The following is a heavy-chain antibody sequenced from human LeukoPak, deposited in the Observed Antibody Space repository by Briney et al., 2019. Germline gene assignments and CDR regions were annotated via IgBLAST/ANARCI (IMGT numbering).Heavy chain of an antibody. CDR3: ARAQGYYYDSSGYLDY. CDR2: IIPIFGIA. Sequence: SEKVSCKASGGTFSSYAISWVRQAPGQGLEWMGRIIPIFGIANYAQKFQGRVTITADKSTSTAYMELSSLRSEDTAVYYCARAQGYYYDSSGYLDYWGQGTLVTVSS. J-gene: IGHJ4*02. CDR1: GGTFSSYA. D-gene: IGHD3-22*01. V-gene: IGHV1-69*04.